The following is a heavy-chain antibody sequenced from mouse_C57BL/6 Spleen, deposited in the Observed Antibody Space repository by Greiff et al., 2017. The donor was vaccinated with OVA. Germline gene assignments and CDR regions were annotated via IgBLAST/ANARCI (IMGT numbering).Heavy chain of an antibody. CDR3: ARPLYYYGSSLYYFDY. J-gene: IGHJ2*01. Sequence: QVQLQQSGPELVKPGASVKISCKASGYAFSSSWMNWVKQRPGKGLEWIGRIYPGDGDTNYNGKFKGKATLTADKSSSTAYMQLSSLTSEDSAVYCCARPLYYYGSSLYYFDYWGQGTTLTVSS. CDR1: GYAFSSSW. CDR2: IYPGDGDT. D-gene: IGHD1-1*01. V-gene: IGHV1-82*01.